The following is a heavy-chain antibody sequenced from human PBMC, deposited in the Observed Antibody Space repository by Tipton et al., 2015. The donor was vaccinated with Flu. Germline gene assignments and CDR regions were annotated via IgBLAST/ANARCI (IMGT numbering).Heavy chain of an antibody. V-gene: IGHV4-61*01. Sequence: TLSLTCAVSGYSISSGYYWSWIRQPPGKGLEWIGYIYYSGSTNYNPSLKSRVTISVDTSKNQFSLKLSSVTAADTAVYCCARLDYSNYVAFDYRGQGTLVTVSS. J-gene: IGHJ4*02. D-gene: IGHD4-11*01. CDR2: IYYSGST. CDR1: GYSISSGYY. CDR3: ARLDYSNYVAFDY.